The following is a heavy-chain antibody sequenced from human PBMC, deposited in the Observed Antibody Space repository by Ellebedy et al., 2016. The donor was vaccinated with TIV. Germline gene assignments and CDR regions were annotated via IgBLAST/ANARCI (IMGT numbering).Heavy chain of an antibody. CDR2: IFYSGST. CDR3: ARGVPYCSGGSCYWFYFDY. V-gene: IGHV4-59*01. J-gene: IGHJ4*02. CDR1: GGSISPYF. D-gene: IGHD2-15*01. Sequence: SETLSLXXTVSGGSISPYFGSWIRQPPGKGLEWIGYIFYSGSTKYNPSLKSRVTISVDTSENQFSLKLSSVTAADTAVYYCARGVPYCSGGSCYWFYFDYWGQGTLVTVSS.